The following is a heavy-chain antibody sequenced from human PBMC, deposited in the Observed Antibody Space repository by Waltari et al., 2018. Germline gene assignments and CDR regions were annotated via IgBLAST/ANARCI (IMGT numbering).Heavy chain of an antibody. CDR3: ALLPLGGAFDI. CDR2: IYYSGST. CDR1: GGSISSSSYY. V-gene: IGHV4-39*01. Sequence: QLQLQESGPGLVKPSETLSLTCTVSGGSISSSSYYWGWIRQPPGKGLEWIGSIYYSGSTYYNPALKSRVTISVDTSKNQFSLKLSSVTAADTAVYYCALLPLGGAFDIWGQGTMVTVSS. D-gene: IGHD3-16*01. J-gene: IGHJ3*02.